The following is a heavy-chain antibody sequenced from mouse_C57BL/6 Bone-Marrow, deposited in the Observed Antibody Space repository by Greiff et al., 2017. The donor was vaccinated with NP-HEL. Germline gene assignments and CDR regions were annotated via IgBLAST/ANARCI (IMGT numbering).Heavy chain of an antibody. J-gene: IGHJ2*01. CDR3: TRDGRHYYGSNYFDY. D-gene: IGHD1-1*01. CDR2: ISSGGDYI. V-gene: IGHV5-9-1*02. CDR1: GFTFSSYA. Sequence: EVMLVESGEGLVKPGGSLKLSCAASGFTFSSYAMSWVRQTPEKRLEWVAYISSGGDYIYYADTVKGRFTISRDNARNTLYLQMSSLKSEDTAMYYCTRDGRHYYGSNYFDYWGQGTTLTVSS.